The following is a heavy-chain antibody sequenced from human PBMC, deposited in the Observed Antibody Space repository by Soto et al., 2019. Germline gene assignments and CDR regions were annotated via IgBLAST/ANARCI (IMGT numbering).Heavy chain of an antibody. J-gene: IGHJ5*02. D-gene: IGHD3-9*01. CDR2: IWYDGSNK. CDR3: ARDHLRYFDYFSKPPFGP. CDR1: GFTFSSYG. V-gene: IGHV3-33*01. Sequence: GGSLRLSCAASGFTFSSYGMHWVRQAPGKGLEWVAVIWYDGSNKYYADSVKGRFTISRDNSKNTLYLQMNSLRAEDTAVYYCARDHLRYFDYFSKPPFGPWGQGTLVTVSS.